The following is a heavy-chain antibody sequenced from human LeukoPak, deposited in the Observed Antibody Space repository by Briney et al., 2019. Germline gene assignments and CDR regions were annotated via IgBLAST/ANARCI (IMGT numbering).Heavy chain of an antibody. Sequence: SETLSLTCGVYGGSFSGYYWTWIRQPPGKGLEWIGEINHSGSTNYNSSLKSRLTISVDTSKNQFSLKLSSVTAADTAVYYCARDSGTPFDPWGQGTLVTVSS. V-gene: IGHV4-34*01. D-gene: IGHD1-26*01. CDR1: GGSFSGYY. CDR3: ARDSGTPFDP. CDR2: INHSGST. J-gene: IGHJ5*02.